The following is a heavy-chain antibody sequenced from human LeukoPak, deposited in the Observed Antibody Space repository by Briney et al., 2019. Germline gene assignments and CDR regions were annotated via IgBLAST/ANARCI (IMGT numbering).Heavy chain of an antibody. J-gene: IGHJ4*02. Sequence: GGSLRLSCTASGFTFGDYAMSWVRQAPGKGLEWVGFIRSKAYGGTTEYAASVKARFTISRDDSKSCAYLQMNSLKTEDTAVYYCTGGPYYFDYWGQGTLVTVSS. CDR3: TGGPYYFDY. D-gene: IGHD3-16*01. CDR2: IRSKAYGGTT. V-gene: IGHV3-49*04. CDR1: GFTFGDYA.